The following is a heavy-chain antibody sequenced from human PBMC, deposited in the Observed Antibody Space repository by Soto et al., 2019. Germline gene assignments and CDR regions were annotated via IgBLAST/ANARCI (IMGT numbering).Heavy chain of an antibody. CDR1: GGSISSYY. CDR3: ARSTDMWGYYYYYGMDV. J-gene: IGHJ6*02. D-gene: IGHD2-15*01. CDR2: IYYSGST. Sequence: SETLSLTCTVSGGSISSYYWSWIRQPPGKGLEWIGYIYYSGSTNYNPSLKSRVTISVDTSKNQFSLKLSSVTAADTAVYYCARSTDMWGYYYYYGMDVWGQGTTVTVSS. V-gene: IGHV4-59*01.